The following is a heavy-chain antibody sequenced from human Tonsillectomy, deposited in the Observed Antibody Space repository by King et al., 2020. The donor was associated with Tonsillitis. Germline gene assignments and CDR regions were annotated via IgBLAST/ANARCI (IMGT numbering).Heavy chain of an antibody. J-gene: IGHJ4*02. CDR1: GGSISSGNYY. D-gene: IGHD3-10*01. V-gene: IGHV4-61*02. CDR3: ARSLRGVLEWPD. Sequence: QLQESGPGLVKPSQTLSLTCTVSGGSISSGNYYWNWIRRPAGKGLEWIGRTQTSGTTYSNPSLKSRVTLSLDTSKNQISLNLNSVTAADTAVYYCARSLRGVLEWPDWGQGALVTVSS. CDR2: TQTSGTT.